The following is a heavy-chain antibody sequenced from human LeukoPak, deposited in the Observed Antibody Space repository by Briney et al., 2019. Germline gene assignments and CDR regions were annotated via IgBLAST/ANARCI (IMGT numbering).Heavy chain of an antibody. D-gene: IGHD3-10*01. Sequence: ASVKVSCKASGYTFTGYYMHWVRQAPGQGLEWMGWINPNSGGTNYAQKFQGRVTMTRGTSISTAYMELSRLRSDDTAVYYCARVEDRGVIIGYWGQGTLVTVSS. CDR1: GYTFTGYY. V-gene: IGHV1-2*02. CDR2: INPNSGGT. CDR3: ARVEDRGVIIGY. J-gene: IGHJ4*02.